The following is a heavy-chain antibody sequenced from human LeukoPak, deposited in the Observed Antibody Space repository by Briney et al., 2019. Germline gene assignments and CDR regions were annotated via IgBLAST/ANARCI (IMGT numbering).Heavy chain of an antibody. Sequence: GASVKVSCKASGYTFTDYYMHWVRQAPGQGLEWMGIINPSGGSTSYAQKFQGRVTMTRDMSTSTVYMELSSLRSEDTAVYYCAREDYMYYYDSSGMGWFDPWGQGTLVTVSS. CDR2: INPSGGST. CDR1: GYTFTDYY. CDR3: AREDYMYYYDSSGMGWFDP. V-gene: IGHV1-46*01. D-gene: IGHD3-22*01. J-gene: IGHJ5*02.